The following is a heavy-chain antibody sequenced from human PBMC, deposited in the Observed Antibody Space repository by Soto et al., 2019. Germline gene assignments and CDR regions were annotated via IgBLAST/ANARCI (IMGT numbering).Heavy chain of an antibody. CDR2: ISGSGGST. D-gene: IGHD6-19*01. CDR1: GFTFSSYA. CDR3: ANAGYSSGWYTQYYYYMDV. J-gene: IGHJ6*03. Sequence: GGSLRLSCAASGFTFSSYAMSWVRQAPGKGLEWVSAISGSGGSTYYADYVKGRFTISRDNSKNTLYLQMNSLRAEDTAVYYWANAGYSSGWYTQYYYYMDVWGKGTTVTVSS. V-gene: IGHV3-23*01.